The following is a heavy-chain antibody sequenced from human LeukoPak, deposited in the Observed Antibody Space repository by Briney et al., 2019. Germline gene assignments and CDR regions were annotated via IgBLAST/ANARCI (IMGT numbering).Heavy chain of an antibody. CDR3: ARDHLVGATSGMDV. V-gene: IGHV3-21*01. CDR1: GFTFSSYS. CDR2: ISSSSSYI. D-gene: IGHD1-26*01. J-gene: IGHJ6*02. Sequence: GGSLRLSCAASGFTFSSYSMNWVRQAPGKGLEWVSSISSSSSYIYYADSVKGRFTISRDNAKNSLYLQMNSLRAEDTAVYYCARDHLVGATSGMDVWGQGTTVTVSS.